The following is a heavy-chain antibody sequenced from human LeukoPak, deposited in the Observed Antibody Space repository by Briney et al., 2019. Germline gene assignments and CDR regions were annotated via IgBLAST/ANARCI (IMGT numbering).Heavy chain of an antibody. J-gene: IGHJ4*02. CDR3: AREDLCDWTLDY. CDR2: IIPIFGTA. V-gene: IGHV1-69*06. Sequence: ASVKVSCKASGGTFSSYAISWVRQAPGQGLEWMGGIIPIFGTANYAQKFQGRVTITADKSTSTAYMELSSLRSEDTAVYYCAREDLCDWTLDYWGQGTLVTVSS. D-gene: IGHD2-21*02. CDR1: GGTFSSYA.